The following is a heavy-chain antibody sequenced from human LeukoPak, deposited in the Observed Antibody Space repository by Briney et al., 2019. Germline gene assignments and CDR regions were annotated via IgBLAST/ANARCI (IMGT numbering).Heavy chain of an antibody. CDR3: ARHVSLGGRDFDY. Sequence: EGSLRLSCAASGFTFSSYAMSWVRQAPGKGLEWVSAMGGSGSTTYYADSVKGRFTISRDNSKNTLYLQMNSLRAEDTAVYYCARHVSLGGRDFDYWGQETLVTVSS. J-gene: IGHJ4*02. CDR2: MGGSGSTT. D-gene: IGHD3-16*01. V-gene: IGHV3-23*01. CDR1: GFTFSSYA.